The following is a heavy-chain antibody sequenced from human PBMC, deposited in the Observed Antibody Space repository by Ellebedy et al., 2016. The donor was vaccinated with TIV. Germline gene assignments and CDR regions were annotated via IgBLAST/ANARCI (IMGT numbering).Heavy chain of an antibody. Sequence: SETLSLXXTVSGGSISSGGYYWSWIRQHPGKGLEWIGYIYYSGSTYYNPSLKSRVTISVDTSKNQFSLKLSSVTAADTAVYYCASYYDSSGTNWFDPWGQGTLVTVSS. V-gene: IGHV4-31*03. D-gene: IGHD3-22*01. CDR1: GGSISSGGYY. J-gene: IGHJ5*02. CDR2: IYYSGST. CDR3: ASYYDSSGTNWFDP.